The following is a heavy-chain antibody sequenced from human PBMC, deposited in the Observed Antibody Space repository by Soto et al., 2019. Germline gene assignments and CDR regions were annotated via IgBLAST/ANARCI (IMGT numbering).Heavy chain of an antibody. Sequence: GSLLLACSASGFTFSSYWMHWVRQAPGKGLVWVSRINSDGSSTSYADSVKGRFTISRDNAKNKLYLQMNSLRAEDTAVYSCARDIVGASFFDYWGQGTLVTVSS. D-gene: IGHD1-26*01. V-gene: IGHV3-74*01. CDR1: GFTFSSYW. J-gene: IGHJ4*02. CDR3: ARDIVGASFFDY. CDR2: INSDGSST.